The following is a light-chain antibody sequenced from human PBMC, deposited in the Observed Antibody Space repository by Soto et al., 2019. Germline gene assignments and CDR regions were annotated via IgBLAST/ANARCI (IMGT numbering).Light chain of an antibody. CDR3: QQYNSWALIS. Sequence: ELMMTQSPATLSVSPGERATLSCRASQSISGNIAWYQQKPGQAPRLLIYAASIRASGIPARFSGTEFGREFSLSIRSLQYEDSAVYYCQQYNSWALISFRQGTRLEIK. J-gene: IGKJ5*01. V-gene: IGKV3-15*01. CDR2: AAS. CDR1: QSISGN.